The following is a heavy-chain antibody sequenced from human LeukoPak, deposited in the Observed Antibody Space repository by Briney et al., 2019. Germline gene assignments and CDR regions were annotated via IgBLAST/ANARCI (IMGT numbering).Heavy chain of an antibody. CDR2: ISSSGTTI. CDR3: ARQGAARGYPLNCDY. D-gene: IGHD5-12*01. Sequence: GGSLRLPCAASGFIFSRNNMNWVRQAPGKGLEWVSYISSSGTTIYYADSVKGRFTISRDNAKNSLYLQMNSLRDEDTAVYYCARQGAARGYPLNCDYWGQGTLVTVSS. J-gene: IGHJ4*02. CDR1: GFIFSRNN. V-gene: IGHV3-48*02.